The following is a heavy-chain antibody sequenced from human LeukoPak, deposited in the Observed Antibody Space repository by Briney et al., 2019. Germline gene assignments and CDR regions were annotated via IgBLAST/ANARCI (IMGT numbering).Heavy chain of an antibody. CDR1: GDSTSSYY. CDR3: ARASVYYYMDV. CDR2: IYYTGST. Sequence: SETLSLTCTVSGDSTSSYYWSWIRQPPGKALEWIGYIYYTGSTNYNPSLKSRVTISVDTSKNQFSLKLSSVTAADTAVYYCARASVYYYMDVWGQGTMVTVSS. V-gene: IGHV4-59*01. J-gene: IGHJ6*03.